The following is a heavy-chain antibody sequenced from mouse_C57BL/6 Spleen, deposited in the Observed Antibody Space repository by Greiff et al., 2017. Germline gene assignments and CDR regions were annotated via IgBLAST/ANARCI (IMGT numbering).Heavy chain of an antibody. CDR2: ILPSIGRT. D-gene: IGHD3-2*02. J-gene: IGHJ3*01. Sequence: QVQLQQSGSELRSPGSSVKLSCKDFDSEVFPIAYMSWVRQKPGHGFEWIGGILPSIGRTIYGEKFEDKATLDADTLSNTAYLELNSLTSEDSAIYYCARRDSSGYDSWFAYWGQGTLVTVSA. CDR1: DSEVFPIAY. CDR3: ARRDSSGYDSWFAY. V-gene: IGHV15-2*01.